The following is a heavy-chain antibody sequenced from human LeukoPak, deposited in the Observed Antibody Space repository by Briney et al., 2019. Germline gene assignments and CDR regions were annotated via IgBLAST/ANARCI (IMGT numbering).Heavy chain of an antibody. CDR1: GFTFVDLT. CDR2: VTRDGGTT. CDR3: ARDRTAEAGNDYYMGD. Sequence: PGGSLRLSCPAYGFTFVDLTTRCARHPPGSGLEWISLVTRDGGTTYYADSVRGRFTISRDNSKSSLFLRMNSLRPEDTALYYCARDRTAEAGNDYYMGDWGKGTTVIVSS. D-gene: IGHD6-13*01. V-gene: IGHV3-43*01. J-gene: IGHJ6*03.